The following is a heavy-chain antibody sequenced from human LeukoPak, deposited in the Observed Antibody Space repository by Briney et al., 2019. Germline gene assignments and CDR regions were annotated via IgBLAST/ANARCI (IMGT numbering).Heavy chain of an antibody. V-gene: IGHV1-18*01. CDR1: GYTFNTYG. J-gene: IGHJ4*02. CDR2: INAYNGNT. CDR3: ARRQGTTLSFDY. D-gene: IGHD1-1*01. Sequence: ASVKVSCKASGYTFNTYGFSWVRQDPGQGLEWMGWINAYNGNTNYAQKLQGRVTMTTETSTSTAYMELRSLRSDDTAVYYCARRQGTTLSFDYWGQGTLVTVSS.